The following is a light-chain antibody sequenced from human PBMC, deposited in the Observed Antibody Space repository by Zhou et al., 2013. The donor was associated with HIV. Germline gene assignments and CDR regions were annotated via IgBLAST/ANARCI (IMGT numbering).Light chain of an antibody. CDR2: GTS. CDR3: QQYGGSPMYT. Sequence: EIVLTQSPGTLSLSPGESATLSCRASQSLSSNFLAWYQQRSGQTPRLLIYGTSSRAAGTPDRFSGSGSGTEFTLTISRLAPEDFAVYYCQQYGGSPMYTFGQGTKLEI. V-gene: IGKV3-20*01. CDR1: QSLSSNF. J-gene: IGKJ2*01.